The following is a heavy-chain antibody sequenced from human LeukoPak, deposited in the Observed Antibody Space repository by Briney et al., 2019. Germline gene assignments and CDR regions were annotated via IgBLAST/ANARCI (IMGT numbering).Heavy chain of an antibody. Sequence: ASVKVSCKASGYTFTGYYMHWVRQAPGQGLEWMGWINPNSGDTNYAQKFQGRVTMTRDTSISTAYMELSRLRSDDTAVYYCASLDTAMAKDYWGQGTLVTVSS. J-gene: IGHJ4*02. CDR2: INPNSGDT. CDR3: ASLDTAMAKDY. CDR1: GYTFTGYY. D-gene: IGHD5-18*01. V-gene: IGHV1-2*02.